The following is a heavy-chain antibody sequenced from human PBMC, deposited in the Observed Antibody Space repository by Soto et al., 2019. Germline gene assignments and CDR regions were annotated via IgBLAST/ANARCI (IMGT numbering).Heavy chain of an antibody. Sequence: SETLSLTCTVSGGSISSYYWSWIRQPPGKGLEWIGYTYYSGSTNYNPSLKSRVTISVDTSKNQFSLKLSSVTAADTAVYYCARGGEWELSYYYGMDVWGQGTTVTVSS. J-gene: IGHJ6*02. V-gene: IGHV4-59*01. D-gene: IGHD1-26*01. CDR3: ARGGEWELSYYYGMDV. CDR2: TYYSGST. CDR1: GGSISSYY.